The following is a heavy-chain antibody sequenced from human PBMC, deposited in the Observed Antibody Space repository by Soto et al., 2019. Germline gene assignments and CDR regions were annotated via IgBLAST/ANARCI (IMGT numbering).Heavy chain of an antibody. J-gene: IGHJ5*02. CDR2: GSA. Sequence: QVQLVQSGAEVKTPGSSVQVSCKASGGTFSIYTISWVRQAPGQGLEWMGGSANSAQKFQGRLTVTADESTGTVYLELSSLTSEDTAVYYCAREGPPDIAWFDPWGQGTLVSVSS. CDR1: GGTFSIYT. V-gene: IGHV1-69*01. CDR3: AREGPPDIAWFDP. D-gene: IGHD2-15*01.